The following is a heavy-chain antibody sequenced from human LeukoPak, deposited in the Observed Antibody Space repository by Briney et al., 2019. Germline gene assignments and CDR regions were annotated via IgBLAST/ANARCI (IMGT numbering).Heavy chain of an antibody. CDR2: IKYDGSDK. D-gene: IGHD1-26*01. V-gene: IGHV3-7*01. J-gene: IGHJ5*02. CDR1: GFTFSSYW. Sequence: GGSLRLSCAASGFTFSSYWMSWVRQAPEKGLEWVANIKYDGSDKNYMGSVKGRFSVSRDNARKSLFLQMNSLRTEDTAVYYCVRGSIVGTRLAFAPWGQGTLVTVSS. CDR3: VRGSIVGTRLAFAP.